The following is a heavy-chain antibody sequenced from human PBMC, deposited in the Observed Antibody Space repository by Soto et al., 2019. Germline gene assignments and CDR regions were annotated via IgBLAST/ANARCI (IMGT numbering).Heavy chain of an antibody. V-gene: IGHV1-18*01. CDR3: ARAIAAAGTKWFDP. J-gene: IGHJ5*02. CDR2: ISAYNGNT. CDR1: GSTFPSYG. Sequence: ASVPVSFPASGSTFPSYGIILVRQDPGQGLEWMGWISAYNGNTNYAQKLQGRVTMTTDTSTSTAYMELRSLRSDDTAVYYCARAIAAAGTKWFDPWGQGTLVTVSS. D-gene: IGHD6-13*01.